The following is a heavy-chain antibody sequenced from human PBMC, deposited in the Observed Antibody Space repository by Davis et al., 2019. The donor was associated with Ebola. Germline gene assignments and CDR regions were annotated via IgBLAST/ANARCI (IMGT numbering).Heavy chain of an antibody. CDR1: GFTFSSYG. V-gene: IGHV3-33*01. CDR3: ARCEIVVVPAAYYYYGMDV. D-gene: IGHD2-2*01. Sequence: GGSLRLSCAASGFTFSSYGMHWVRQAPGKGLEWVAVIWYDGSNKYYADSVKGRFTISRDNSKNTLYLQMNSLRAEDTAVYYCARCEIVVVPAAYYYYGMDVWGKGTTVTVSS. J-gene: IGHJ6*04. CDR2: IWYDGSNK.